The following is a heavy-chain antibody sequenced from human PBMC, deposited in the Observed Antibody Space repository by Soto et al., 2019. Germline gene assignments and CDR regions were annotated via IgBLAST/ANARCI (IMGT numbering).Heavy chain of an antibody. CDR1: GDSFTSYA. CDR3: ARAVAVPADFDY. V-gene: IGHV1-3*01. D-gene: IGHD6-19*01. Sequence: GASVKVGCEASGDSFTSYAMDWVRQAPGQGLEWMGWINAGNGNTKYSQKFQGRVTITRDTSASTAYMELSSLRSEDTAVYYCARAVAVPADFDYWGQGTLVTVSS. J-gene: IGHJ4*02. CDR2: INAGNGNT.